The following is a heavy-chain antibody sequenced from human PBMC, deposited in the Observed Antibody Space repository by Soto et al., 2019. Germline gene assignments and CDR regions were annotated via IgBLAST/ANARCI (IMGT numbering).Heavy chain of an antibody. Sequence: GGSLRLSCAASGFTSSSYAMSWVRQAPGKGLEWASVISNTGGSTLYADSVKGRFTISRDNSKNTLYVQMNSLRAEDAAMYYCAKASAVSYPGIRVFDYWGQGTRVTVSS. J-gene: IGHJ4*02. D-gene: IGHD3-10*01. CDR3: AKASAVSYPGIRVFDY. CDR1: GFTSSSYA. V-gene: IGHV3-23*01. CDR2: ISNTGGST.